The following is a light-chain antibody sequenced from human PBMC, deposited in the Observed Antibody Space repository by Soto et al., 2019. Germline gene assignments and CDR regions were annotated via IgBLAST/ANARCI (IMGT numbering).Light chain of an antibody. Sequence: EIVLTQSPATLSVSPGERATLSCRASQSVNQKLGWYQQKPGQAPRLLIYVASYRATGIPARFSGSGSGTEYTLTISNRQAEDFAVYYCQQFHNWPPTFGQGRRLEIK. CDR2: VAS. J-gene: IGKJ5*01. CDR3: QQFHNWPPT. V-gene: IGKV3-15*01. CDR1: QSVNQK.